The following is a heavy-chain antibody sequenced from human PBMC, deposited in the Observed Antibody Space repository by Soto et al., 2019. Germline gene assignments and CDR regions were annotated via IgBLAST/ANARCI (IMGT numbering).Heavy chain of an antibody. CDR3: TRGPSGDKVDF. D-gene: IGHD7-27*01. J-gene: IGHJ4*02. V-gene: IGHV4-30-2*01. Sequence: SETLSLTCAVSGGSISSGGYSWSWIRQPPGKGLEWIGYMYHSGSTYYNPSLKSRVTISIDRSKNQFSLNLKSVTAADTAVYYCTRGPSGDKVDFWGQGLLVTVSS. CDR1: GGSISSGGYS. CDR2: MYHSGST.